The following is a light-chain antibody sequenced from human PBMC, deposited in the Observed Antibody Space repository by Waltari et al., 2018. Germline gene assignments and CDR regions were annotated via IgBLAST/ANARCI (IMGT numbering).Light chain of an antibody. CDR2: LAT. J-gene: IGKJ2*01. CDR3: QQSSTTPF. CDR1: QSISNY. Sequence: DIQMTQSPSSLSAYVGDSITITCRASQSISNYLNWYQQKPGKAPKLLIYLATRLQSGFPSRFSGRGSWTYFTLTISNLQPEDFATYYCQQSSTTPFFGQVTKLEIK. V-gene: IGKV1-39*01.